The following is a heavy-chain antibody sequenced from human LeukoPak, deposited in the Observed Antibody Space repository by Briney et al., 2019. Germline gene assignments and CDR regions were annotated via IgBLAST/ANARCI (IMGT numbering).Heavy chain of an antibody. CDR2: MNPNSGNA. CDR1: GYTFTSYD. V-gene: IGHV1-8*01. CDR3: GRPLQRGSWTQRALDY. D-gene: IGHD3-10*01. J-gene: IGHJ4*02. Sequence: ASVKVSCMASGYTFTSYDISWVRQATGQGLEWMGWMNPNSGNAGYAQRFQGRVTMTRNNSISTAYMELTSLRSEDTAVYYCGRPLQRGSWTQRALDYWGQGTLVTVSS.